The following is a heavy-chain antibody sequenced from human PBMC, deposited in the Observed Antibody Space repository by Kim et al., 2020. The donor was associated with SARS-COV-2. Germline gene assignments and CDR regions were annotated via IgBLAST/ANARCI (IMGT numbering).Heavy chain of an antibody. D-gene: IGHD3-10*01. V-gene: IGHV4-59*08. Sequence: SETLSLTCTVSGGSISSYYWSWIRQPPGKGLEWIGYIYYSGSTNYNPSLKSRVTITVDTSTNKFSLKLSSVTAAATAVYYCARLAMVRGVITWGQGTLVT. CDR1: GGSISSYY. CDR2: IYYSGST. CDR3: ARLAMVRGVIT. J-gene: IGHJ5*02.